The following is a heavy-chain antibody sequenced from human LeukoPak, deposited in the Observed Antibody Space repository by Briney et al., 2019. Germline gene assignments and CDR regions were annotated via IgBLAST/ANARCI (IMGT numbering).Heavy chain of an antibody. V-gene: IGHV4-39*01. CDR1: GGSISSSSYY. CDR2: IYYSGST. CDR3: ARADRMLDY. J-gene: IGHJ4*02. Sequence: SETLSLTCTVSGGSISSSSYYWGWIRQPPGEGLEWIGSIYYSGSTYYNPSLKSRVTISVDTSKNQFSLKLSSVTAADTAVYYCARADRMLDYWGQGTLVTVSS.